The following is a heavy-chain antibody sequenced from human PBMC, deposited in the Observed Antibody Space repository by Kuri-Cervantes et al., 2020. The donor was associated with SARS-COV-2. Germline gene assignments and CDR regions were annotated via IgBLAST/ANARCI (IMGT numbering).Heavy chain of an antibody. Sequence: GESLKISCAASGFTFRSYSMIWVRQAPGKGLEWVSSISSGSDYIYYADSMKGRFTISRDNAKSSLFLQLTSLRAEDTAVYYCAREGYYDSSGNYAATGMDVWGKGTTVTVSS. CDR2: ISSGSDYI. CDR3: AREGYYDSSGNYAATGMDV. J-gene: IGHJ6*03. CDR1: GFTFRSYS. V-gene: IGHV3-21*01. D-gene: IGHD3-22*01.